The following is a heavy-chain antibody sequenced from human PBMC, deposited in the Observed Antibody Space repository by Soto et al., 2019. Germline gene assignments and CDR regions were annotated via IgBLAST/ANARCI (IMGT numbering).Heavy chain of an antibody. Sequence: TLSLTCTISGGSLSSSSYYWGWIRQPPGKGLEWIGSIYHSGSTYYNPSLKSRVTISVDTSKNQFSLTLSSVPAADTAVYYCARRQDYYDSSGYYNDAFDIWGQGTMVTVSS. CDR2: IYHSGST. J-gene: IGHJ3*02. V-gene: IGHV4-39*01. CDR3: ARRQDYYDSSGYYNDAFDI. CDR1: GGSLSSSSYY. D-gene: IGHD3-22*01.